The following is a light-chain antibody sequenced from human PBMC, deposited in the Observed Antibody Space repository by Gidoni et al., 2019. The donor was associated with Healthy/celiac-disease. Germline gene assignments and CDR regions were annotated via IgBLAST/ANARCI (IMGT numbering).Light chain of an antibody. V-gene: IGKV1-9*01. CDR2: AAS. J-gene: IGKJ3*01. Sequence: DIQLTQSPSFLSASVGDRVTITCRASLGISSYLAWYQQKPGKAPKLLIYAASTLQSGVPSRFSGSGSGTEFTLTISSLQPEDFATYYCQQLNSYPPPFGPGTKVDIK. CDR3: QQLNSYPPP. CDR1: LGISSY.